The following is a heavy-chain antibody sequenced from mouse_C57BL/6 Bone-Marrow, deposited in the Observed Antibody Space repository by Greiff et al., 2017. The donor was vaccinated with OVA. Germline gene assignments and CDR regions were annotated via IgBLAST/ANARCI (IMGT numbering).Heavy chain of an antibody. CDR1: GYTFTSYW. CDR2: IDPSDSET. V-gene: IGHV1-52*01. Sequence: QVQLQQPGAELVRPGSSVKLSCKASGYTFTSYWMHWVKQRPIQGLEWIGNIDPSDSETHYNQKFKDKATLTVDKSSSTAYMQLSSLTSEDSAVYYCASPYYYGSSYGNFDVWGTGTTVTVSS. D-gene: IGHD1-1*01. J-gene: IGHJ1*03. CDR3: ASPYYYGSSYGNFDV.